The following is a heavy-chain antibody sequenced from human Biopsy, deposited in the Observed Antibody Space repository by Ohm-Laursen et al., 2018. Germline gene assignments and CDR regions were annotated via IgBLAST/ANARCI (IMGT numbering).Heavy chain of an antibody. CDR3: ARGTGRYYVYGAFDI. V-gene: IGHV4-4*07. Sequence: SDTLSLTCPVSGDSIARYYWTWIRQPAGKGLEWIGRIYTSGSPNYNLSLESRVTMSVGTSKNQFSLNLRSVTAADTAVYYCARGTGRYYVYGAFDIWGQGTVVTVSS. CDR2: IYTSGSP. D-gene: IGHD1-26*01. J-gene: IGHJ3*02. CDR1: GDSIARYY.